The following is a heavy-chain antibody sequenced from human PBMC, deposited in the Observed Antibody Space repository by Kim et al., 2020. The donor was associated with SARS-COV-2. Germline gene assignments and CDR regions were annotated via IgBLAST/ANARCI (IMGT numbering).Heavy chain of an antibody. CDR3: AKEELSPGGKSQFEY. Sequence: WGSLRLSCAASGFTFGTYWMTWVRQPPGKGLEWVANVKQDGSERYYLNSVEGRFTISRDNAKNSLYLQMSNLRAEDTAVHYCAKEELSPGGKSQFEYWGQGTLAAVSS. CDR2: VKQDGSER. V-gene: IGHV3-7*04. CDR1: GFTFGTYW. J-gene: IGHJ4*02. D-gene: IGHD3-16*02.